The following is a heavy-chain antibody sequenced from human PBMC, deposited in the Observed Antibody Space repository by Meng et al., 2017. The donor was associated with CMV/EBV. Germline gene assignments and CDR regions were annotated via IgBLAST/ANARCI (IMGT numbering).Heavy chain of an antibody. J-gene: IGHJ3*02. V-gene: IGHV1-2*02. CDR3: ASQRYDDLWDAYRGAEYDDPFDI. Sequence: ASVKVSCKASGYTFTNYRMHWVRQAPGQGLEWMGWISTNNGGTKYVQKFQGRVTMTIETSISTAYLELNRLTYDDTAVYYCASQRYDDLWDAYRGAEYDDPFDIWGQGTAVTVSS. D-gene: IGHD3-3*01. CDR2: ISTNNGGT. CDR1: GYTFTNYR.